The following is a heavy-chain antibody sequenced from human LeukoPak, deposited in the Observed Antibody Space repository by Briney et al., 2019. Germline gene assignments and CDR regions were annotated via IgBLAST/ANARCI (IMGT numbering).Heavy chain of an antibody. CDR2: INSDGSST. CDR1: GFTFSSYW. D-gene: IGHD3-16*01. CDR3: ARASFGGAIDY. J-gene: IGHJ4*02. Sequence: GGSLRLSCAASGFTFSSYWMHWVRQAPGKGLVWVSRINSDGSSTSYADSVKGRFTTSRDNAKNTLYLQMNSLRAEDTAVYYCARASFGGAIDYWGQGTLVTVSS. V-gene: IGHV3-74*01.